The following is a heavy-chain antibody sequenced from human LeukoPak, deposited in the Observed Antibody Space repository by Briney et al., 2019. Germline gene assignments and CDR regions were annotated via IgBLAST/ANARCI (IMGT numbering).Heavy chain of an antibody. V-gene: IGHV3-7*05. CDR1: GFTFSTYS. J-gene: IGHJ4*02. CDR3: ARDGSWSFDY. Sequence: GGSLRLSCAASGFTFSTYSMRWVRQAPGKGLEWVANIKQDGSQKNYVDSVKGRFTISRDNAKNSLYLQMNSLRVEDTAVYYCARDGSWSFDYWGQGSLVTVSS. CDR2: IKQDGSQK. D-gene: IGHD6-13*01.